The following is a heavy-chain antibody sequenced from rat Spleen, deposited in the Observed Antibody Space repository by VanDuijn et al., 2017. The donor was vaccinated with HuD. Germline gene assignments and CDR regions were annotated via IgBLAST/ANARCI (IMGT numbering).Heavy chain of an antibody. J-gene: IGHJ3*01. CDR1: GYSITSSYR. Sequence: EVQLQESGPGLVKPSQSLSLTCSVTGYSITSSYRWNWIRKFPGNKLEWMGYINSAGSTNYNPSLKSRISITRDTSKNQFFLQVNSVTNEDTATYYCARGPYSSAYFAYWGQGTLVTVSS. CDR2: INSAGST. D-gene: IGHD1-2*01. CDR3: ARGPYSSAYFAY. V-gene: IGHV3-3*01.